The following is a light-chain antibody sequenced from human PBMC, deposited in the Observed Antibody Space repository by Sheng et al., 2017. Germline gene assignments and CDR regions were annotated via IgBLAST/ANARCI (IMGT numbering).Light chain of an antibody. CDR3: LQLNNYPRT. Sequence: DIQLTQSPSFLSASVGDRVTITCRASQAVGTYFAWFQQKPGRAPKLLIHTAVTLQSGVPSRFSGSGSGTDFSLTISSLQPEDSATYYCLQLNNYPRTFGQGTKVE. J-gene: IGKJ1*01. CDR1: QAVGTY. CDR2: TAV. V-gene: IGKV1-9*01.